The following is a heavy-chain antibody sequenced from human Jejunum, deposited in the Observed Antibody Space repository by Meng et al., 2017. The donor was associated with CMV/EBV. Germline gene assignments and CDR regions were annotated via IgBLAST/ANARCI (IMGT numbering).Heavy chain of an antibody. Sequence: AASGFTFCDPDMAWVRQAPGGGLQWVSYISSGASIIYYADSVQGRFTISRDNAKNSLYLHIDSLRAEDTAVYFCVRGTGVNAEYFHHWGLGTLVTVSS. CDR3: VRGTGVNAEYFHH. CDR2: ISSGASII. D-gene: IGHD1-14*01. CDR1: GFTFCDPD. J-gene: IGHJ1*01. V-gene: IGHV3-11*01.